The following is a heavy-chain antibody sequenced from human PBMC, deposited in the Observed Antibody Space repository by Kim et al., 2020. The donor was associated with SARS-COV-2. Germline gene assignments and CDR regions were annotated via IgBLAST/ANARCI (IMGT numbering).Heavy chain of an antibody. V-gene: IGHV3-30*03. J-gene: IGHJ3*02. D-gene: IGHD6-13*01. Sequence: GGSLRLSCAASGFTFSSYGMHWVRQAPGKGLEWVAVISYDGSNKYYADSVKGRFTISRDNSKNTLYLQMNSLRAEDTAVYYCARRNAGIAAFDIWGQGTMVTVSS. CDR3: ARRNAGIAAFDI. CDR2: ISYDGSNK. CDR1: GFTFSSYG.